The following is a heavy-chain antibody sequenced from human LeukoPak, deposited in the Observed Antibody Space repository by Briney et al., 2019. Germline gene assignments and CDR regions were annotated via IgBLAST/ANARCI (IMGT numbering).Heavy chain of an antibody. V-gene: IGHV3-74*01. CDR3: VKVRGRARVGYFDY. CDR1: GFTFSSSW. D-gene: IGHD1-26*01. CDR2: INKDGSVI. J-gene: IGHJ4*02. Sequence: GGSLRLSCAASGFTFSSSWIHWVRQAPGTGLVWVSRINKDGSVIDYAESVKGRFSISRDNAKNTLYLQMNSLRVEDTAIYYCVKVRGRARVGYFDYWGQGALVTVSS.